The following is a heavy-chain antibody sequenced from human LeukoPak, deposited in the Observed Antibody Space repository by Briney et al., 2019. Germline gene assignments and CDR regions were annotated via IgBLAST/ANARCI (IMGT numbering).Heavy chain of an antibody. CDR3: VTDRSPFYSSGRVDYWGYFDY. CDR1: GFTFSNAW. V-gene: IGHV3-15*01. D-gene: IGHD3-16*01. Sequence: PGGSLRLSCAASGFTFSNAWMSWVRQAPGKGLEWVGRIKSKTDGGTTDYAAPVKDRFTIPRDDSKNTLYLQMNSLKAEDTAVYYCVTDRSPFYSSGRVDYWGYFDYWGQGTLVTVSS. J-gene: IGHJ4*02. CDR2: IKSKTDGGTT.